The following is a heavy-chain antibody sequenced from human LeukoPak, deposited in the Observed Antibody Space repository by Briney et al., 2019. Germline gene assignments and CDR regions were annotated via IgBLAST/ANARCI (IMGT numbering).Heavy chain of an antibody. CDR2: IIPILGIA. CDR1: GGTFSSYA. J-gene: IGHJ4*02. CDR3: ASFNYYDSSGYIHGAPLDY. Sequence: ASVKASCKASGGTFSSYAISWVRQAPGQGLEWMGRIIPILGIANYAQKFQGRVTITADKSTSTAYMELSSLRSEDTAVYYCASFNYYDSSGYIHGAPLDYWGQGTLVTVSS. V-gene: IGHV1-69*04. D-gene: IGHD3-22*01.